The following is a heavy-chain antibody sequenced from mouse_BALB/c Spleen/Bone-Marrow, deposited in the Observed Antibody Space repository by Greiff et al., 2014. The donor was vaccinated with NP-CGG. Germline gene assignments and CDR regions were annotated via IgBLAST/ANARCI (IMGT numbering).Heavy chain of an antibody. J-gene: IGHJ2*01. CDR3: ARSCGAYGYDGGYYFDY. D-gene: IGHD2-2*01. CDR1: GXSXXGYX. Sequence: LVKTGASVKISCKASGXSXXGYXMHXXXXXXXXXXXXXXXXSCYNGATSYNQKFKGKATFTVDTSSSTAYMQFNSLTFEDSAVYYCARSCGAYGYDGGYYFDYWGQGTTLTVSS. V-gene: IGHV1S34*01. CDR2: XSCYNGAT.